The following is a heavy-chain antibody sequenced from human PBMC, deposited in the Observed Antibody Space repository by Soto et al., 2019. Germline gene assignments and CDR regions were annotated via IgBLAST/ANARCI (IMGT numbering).Heavy chain of an antibody. V-gene: IGHV4-34*01. CDR3: ARISCTYYDFWSGYYTFDY. Sequence: SGTLSLTCAVYCGSFSGYYWSWIRPPPGKGLEWIGEINHSGSTNYNPSLKSRVTISVDTSKNQFSLKLSSVTAADTAVYYCARISCTYYDFWSGYYTFDYWGQGTLVTVSS. CDR2: INHSGST. D-gene: IGHD3-3*01. J-gene: IGHJ4*02. CDR1: CGSFSGYY.